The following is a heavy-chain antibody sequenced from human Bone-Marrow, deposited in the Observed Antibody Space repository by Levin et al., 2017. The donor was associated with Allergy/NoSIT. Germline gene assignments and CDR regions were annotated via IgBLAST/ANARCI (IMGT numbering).Heavy chain of an antibody. Sequence: HPGGSLRLSCTASGFSLRNYGMHWVRQAPGKGLEWVAVTWHDGSEQYYADSVKGRFTISRDNSKNTLYLQMNSLRAEDTAVYYCARDVEWEVSYSDYWGQGTLVTVSS. J-gene: IGHJ4*02. D-gene: IGHD1-26*01. CDR3: ARDVEWEVSYSDY. CDR1: GFSLRNYG. CDR2: TWHDGSEQ. V-gene: IGHV3-33*01.